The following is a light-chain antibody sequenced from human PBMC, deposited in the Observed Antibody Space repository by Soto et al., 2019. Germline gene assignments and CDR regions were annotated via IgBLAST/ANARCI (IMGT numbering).Light chain of an antibody. CDR2: GAS. Sequence: EIVLTQSPGTLSLSPGERATLSCRASQSVSSNFLAWYQQKPGQAPRLLIYGASSRATGIPDRFSGSGSGTNFALTISRLEPADFAVYYYQQYDSSPRTFGQGTKLEIK. CDR3: QQYDSSPRT. CDR1: QSVSSNF. J-gene: IGKJ2*01. V-gene: IGKV3-20*01.